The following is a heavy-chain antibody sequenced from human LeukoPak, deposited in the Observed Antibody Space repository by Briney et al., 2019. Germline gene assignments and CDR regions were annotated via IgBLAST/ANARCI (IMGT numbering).Heavy chain of an antibody. CDR3: AIDYYDSSGCWFDP. CDR2: IIPILGIA. Sequence: SVKVSCKASGGTFSSYTISWVRQAPGQGLEWMGRIIPILGIANYAQKFQGRVTITADKSTSTAYMERSSLRSEDTAVYYCAIDYYDSSGCWFDPWGRGSLVTDSS. V-gene: IGHV1-69*04. J-gene: IGHJ5*02. CDR1: GGTFSSYT. D-gene: IGHD3-22*01.